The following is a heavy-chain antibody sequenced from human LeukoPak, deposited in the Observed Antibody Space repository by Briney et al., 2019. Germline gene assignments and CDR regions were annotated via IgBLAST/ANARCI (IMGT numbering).Heavy chain of an antibody. CDR3: TRDLTVATIRTPLQH. V-gene: IGHV3-30-3*01. D-gene: IGHD5-12*01. J-gene: IGHJ1*01. CDR2: LSYGGTNK. Sequence: GGSLRLSCAASGFTFSDYAMHWVRQAPGKGLEWVAVLSYGGTNKYYADSVKGRFTISRDNSKNTMFLQMNSLRAEDTAVYYCTRDLTVATIRTPLQHWGQGTLVTVSS. CDR1: GFTFSDYA.